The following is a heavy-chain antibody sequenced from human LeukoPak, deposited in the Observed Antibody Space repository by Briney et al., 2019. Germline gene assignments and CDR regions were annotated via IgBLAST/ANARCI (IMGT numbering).Heavy chain of an antibody. J-gene: IGHJ4*02. Sequence: SETLSLTCAVSGYSISSGYYWGWIRPPPGKGLEWIGTIYQSGSTNYNPSLKSRVTISVDTSKNQFSLNLSSGTAADTAVYYCARRVFPDYFDYWGQGTLVTVSS. CDR3: ARRVFPDYFDY. CDR1: GYSISSGYY. D-gene: IGHD3-10*01. V-gene: IGHV4-38-2*01. CDR2: IYQSGST.